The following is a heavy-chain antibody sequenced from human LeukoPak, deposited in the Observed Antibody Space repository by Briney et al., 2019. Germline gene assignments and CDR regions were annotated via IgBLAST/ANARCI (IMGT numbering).Heavy chain of an antibody. J-gene: IGHJ3*02. D-gene: IGHD3-9*01. CDR3: ARAYDILTGYYKRAGAFDI. V-gene: IGHV4-59*13. Sequence: SETLSLTCAVSGGSISGYYWSWIRQPPGKGLEWIGYIYYSGIINYNSSLKSRVTISVDTSKNQFSLRLSSVTAADTAVYYCARAYDILTGYYKRAGAFDIWGQGTMVTVSS. CDR2: IYYSGII. CDR1: GGSISGYY.